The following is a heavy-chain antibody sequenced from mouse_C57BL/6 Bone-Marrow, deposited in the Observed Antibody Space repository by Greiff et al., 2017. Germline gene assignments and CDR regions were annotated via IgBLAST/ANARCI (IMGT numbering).Heavy chain of an antibody. Sequence: EVQLQESGGGLVKPGGSLKLSCAASGFTFSSYAMSWVRQTPEKRLEWVATISDGGSYTYYPDNVKGRFTISRDNAKNNLYLQMSHLKSEDTAMYYCARAYGSNAWFAYWGQGTLVTVSA. CDR2: ISDGGSYT. J-gene: IGHJ3*01. V-gene: IGHV5-4*01. CDR3: ARAYGSNAWFAY. CDR1: GFTFSSYA. D-gene: IGHD1-1*01.